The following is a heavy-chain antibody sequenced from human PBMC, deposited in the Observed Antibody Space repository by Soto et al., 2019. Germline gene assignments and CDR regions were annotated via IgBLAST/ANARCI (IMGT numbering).Heavy chain of an antibody. CDR1: GFTFSSYG. J-gene: IGHJ4*02. D-gene: IGHD2-8*02. Sequence: GGSLRLSCAASGFTFSSYGMHWVRQAPGKGLEWVAVISYDGSNKYYADSVKGRFTVSRDNSKNTLYLQMNSLRDEDTAVYFCARSGDCTGTSCHLRGPFDSWGPGTLVTVS. CDR3: ARSGDCTGTSCHLRGPFDS. CDR2: ISYDGSNK. V-gene: IGHV3-30*03.